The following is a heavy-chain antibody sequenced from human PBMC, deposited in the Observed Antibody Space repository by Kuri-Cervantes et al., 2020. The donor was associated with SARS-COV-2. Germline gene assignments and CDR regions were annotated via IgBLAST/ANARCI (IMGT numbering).Heavy chain of an antibody. Sequence: SESLSLTCTVSGGSISSGGYYWSWIRQPPGKGLEWIGYTYHSGNTYYNPSLKSRVTISVDRSKNQLSLRLSSVTAAATAVYYCARVGDRTSAKFDYWGQGTLVTVSS. D-gene: IGHD4-17*01. J-gene: IGHJ4*02. CDR3: ARVGDRTSAKFDY. CDR2: TYHSGNT. CDR1: GGSISSGGYY. V-gene: IGHV4-30-2*01.